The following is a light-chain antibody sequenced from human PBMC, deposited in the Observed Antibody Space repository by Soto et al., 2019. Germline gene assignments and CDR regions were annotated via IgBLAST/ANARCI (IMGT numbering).Light chain of an antibody. J-gene: IGLJ1*01. CDR1: SSDVGAYNF. Sequence: QSVLTQPASVSGSPGQSITISCTGTSSDVGAYNFVSWYQHHPGRAPKLIIYEVTIRPSGVSNRFSGSKSGNTASLTISGLQAEAEADYYCSSYTTSAPYVFGSGTKVTVL. CDR2: EVT. CDR3: SSYTTSAPYV. V-gene: IGLV2-14*01.